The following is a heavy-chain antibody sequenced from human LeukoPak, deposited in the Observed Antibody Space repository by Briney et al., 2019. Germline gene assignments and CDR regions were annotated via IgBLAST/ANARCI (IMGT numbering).Heavy chain of an antibody. Sequence: GGSLRLSCAASGITFSSYAMSWVRQAPGKGLEWVSGISGSGGNTYYADSVKGRFTISRDNSKNTLYLQMNSLRAEDMALYYCAKGDNYDSSGVDYWGQGTLVTVSS. CDR2: ISGSGGNT. J-gene: IGHJ4*02. CDR1: GITFSSYA. D-gene: IGHD3-22*01. CDR3: AKGDNYDSSGVDY. V-gene: IGHV3-23*01.